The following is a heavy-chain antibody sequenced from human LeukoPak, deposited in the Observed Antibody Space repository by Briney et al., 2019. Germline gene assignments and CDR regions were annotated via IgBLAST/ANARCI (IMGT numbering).Heavy chain of an antibody. V-gene: IGHV3-21*01. CDR2: ISSSSSYI. J-gene: IGHJ4*02. D-gene: IGHD6-19*01. CDR3: AKVRWDNSGWYYLDY. Sequence: SCKASGGTFSSYSMNWVRQAPGKGLEWVSSISSSSSYIYYADSVKGRFTISRDNSQNTLYLQMNSLRTEDTAVYYCAKVRWDNSGWYYLDYWGQGTLVTVSS. CDR1: GGTFSSYS.